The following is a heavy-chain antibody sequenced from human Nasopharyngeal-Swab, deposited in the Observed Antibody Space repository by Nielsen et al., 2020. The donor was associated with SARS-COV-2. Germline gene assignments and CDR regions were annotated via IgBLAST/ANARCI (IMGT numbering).Heavy chain of an antibody. CDR3: ARRQMGAHAFDI. V-gene: IGHV6-1*01. Sequence: SQTLSLTCAISGDSVSSNNAAWNWIRHSPSRGLEWLGRTYYRSKWYNEYAASVKSRVTINPDTSKNQISLQVNSMTAEDTAVYYCARRQMGAHAFDIWGQGTMVTVSS. CDR1: GDSVSSNNAA. D-gene: IGHD3-16*01. CDR2: TYYRSKWYN. J-gene: IGHJ3*02.